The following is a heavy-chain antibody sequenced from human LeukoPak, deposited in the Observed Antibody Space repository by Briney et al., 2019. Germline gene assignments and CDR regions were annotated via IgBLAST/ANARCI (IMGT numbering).Heavy chain of an antibody. D-gene: IGHD3-10*01. CDR1: GFTFTNFW. J-gene: IGHJ4*02. CDR3: VTGSGGARLDY. Sequence: GGSLRLSCAASGFTFTNFWMSWVRQAPGKGLEWVARIRSKVDGETTNYPAPLKGRVTISRDDLKNTLYLQMNNLKIEDTAVYYCVTGSGGARLDYWGQGALVTVSS. CDR2: IRSKVDGETT. V-gene: IGHV3-15*05.